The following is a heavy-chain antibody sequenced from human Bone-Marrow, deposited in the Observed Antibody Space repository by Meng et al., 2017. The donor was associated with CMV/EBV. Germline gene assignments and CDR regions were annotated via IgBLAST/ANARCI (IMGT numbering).Heavy chain of an antibody. V-gene: IGHV3-21*01. J-gene: IGHJ4*02. CDR1: GFTFSSYS. Sequence: GGSLRLSCAASGFTFSSYSMNWVRQAPGKGLEWVSSISSSSSYIYYADSVKGRFTISRDNAKNSLYLQMNSLRAEDTAVYYCARAELEYSSSTTLSFDYWGQGTLVTVSS. CDR2: ISSSSSYI. D-gene: IGHD6-6*01. CDR3: ARAELEYSSSTTLSFDY.